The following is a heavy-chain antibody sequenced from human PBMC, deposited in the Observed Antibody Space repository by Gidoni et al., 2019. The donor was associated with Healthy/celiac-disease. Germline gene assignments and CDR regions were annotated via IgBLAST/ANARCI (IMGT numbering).Heavy chain of an antibody. Sequence: QVQLVQSGAEVKKPGSTVKLSCKASGGTLSSYAISWVRQAPGQGLEWMGGLIPVVGTANDAQKFQGRVTITADESTSTAYMELSSLRSEDTAVYYCARGIVATTVTARYYYYGMDVWGQGTTVTVSS. CDR2: LIPVVGTA. D-gene: IGHD5-12*01. CDR3: ARGIVATTVTARYYYYGMDV. V-gene: IGHV1-69*01. CDR1: GGTLSSYA. J-gene: IGHJ6*02.